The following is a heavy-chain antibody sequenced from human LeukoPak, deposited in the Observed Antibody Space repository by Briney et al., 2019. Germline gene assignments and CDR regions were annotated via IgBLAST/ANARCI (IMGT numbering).Heavy chain of an antibody. CDR3: ARSPVIPAYNWFDP. CDR1: GGSISSYY. CDR2: IYYSGST. V-gene: IGHV4-59*01. D-gene: IGHD2-2*01. J-gene: IGHJ5*02. Sequence: PSETLSLTCTVSGGSISSYYWSWIRQPPGKGLEWIGYIYYSGSTNYNPSLKSRVTISVDTSKNQFSLKLSSVTAAGTAVYYCARSPVIPAYNWFDPWGQGTLVTVSS.